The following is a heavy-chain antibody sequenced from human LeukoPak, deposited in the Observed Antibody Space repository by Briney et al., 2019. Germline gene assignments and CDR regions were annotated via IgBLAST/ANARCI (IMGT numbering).Heavy chain of an antibody. V-gene: IGHV4-39*07. CDR1: GGSISSSSYY. D-gene: IGHD3-3*01. Sequence: SETLSLTCTVSGGSISSSSYYWGWIRQPPGKGLEWIGSIYYSGSTYYNPSLKSRVTISVDTSKNQFSLKLSSVTAADTAVYYCARDGYDFWSGYYYYYYMDVWGKGTTVTVSS. J-gene: IGHJ6*03. CDR2: IYYSGST. CDR3: ARDGYDFWSGYYYYYYMDV.